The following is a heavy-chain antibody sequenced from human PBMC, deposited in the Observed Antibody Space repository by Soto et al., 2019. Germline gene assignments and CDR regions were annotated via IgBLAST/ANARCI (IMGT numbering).Heavy chain of an antibody. CDR1: GCSVRSGTYY. CDR3: ASYRIAAGGTANWFDP. Sequence: SETLSLTCSVSGCSVRSGTYYLSGIRQPPGKGLEWIGFIYYSGSTDYNPSLKSRVTISVDTSKNQFFLKLSSATAADTAVYYCASYRIAAGGTANWFDPWGQGTLVNVSS. V-gene: IGHV4-61*01. J-gene: IGHJ5*02. D-gene: IGHD6-13*01. CDR2: IYYSGST.